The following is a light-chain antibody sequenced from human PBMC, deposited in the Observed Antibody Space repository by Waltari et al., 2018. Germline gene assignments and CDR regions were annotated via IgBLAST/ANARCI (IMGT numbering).Light chain of an antibody. CDR3: LQYLHTPRT. J-gene: IGKJ1*01. CDR2: WAS. CDR1: QSLLYNPNNKNY. Sequence: DVVMTQSPDSLAVSLGERASINCKSSQSLLYNPNNKNYLAGYQQKPGQPPKSLIYWASIRESGVPDRFSGSGSGTDFTLTISGLQAEDVASYFCLQYLHTPRTFGQGTKVEIK. V-gene: IGKV4-1*01.